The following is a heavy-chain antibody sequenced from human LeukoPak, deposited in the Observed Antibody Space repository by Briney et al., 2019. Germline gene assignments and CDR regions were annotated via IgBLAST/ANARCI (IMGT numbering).Heavy chain of an antibody. D-gene: IGHD6-13*01. J-gene: IGHJ4*02. CDR2: TKQDGSEK. Sequence: GGSLRLSCAASGFTFSSYAMSWVRQAPGKGLEWVANTKQDGSEKYYVDSVKGRFTISRDNAKNSLYLQMNSLRAEDTAVYYCARDLGAAAGWRAPGYWGQGTLVTVSS. CDR1: GFTFSSYA. V-gene: IGHV3-7*01. CDR3: ARDLGAAAGWRAPGY.